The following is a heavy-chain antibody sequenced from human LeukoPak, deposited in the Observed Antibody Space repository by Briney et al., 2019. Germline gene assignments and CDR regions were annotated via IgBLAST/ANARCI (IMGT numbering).Heavy chain of an antibody. CDR2: IRSKAYGGTT. V-gene: IGHV3-49*05. Sequence: NPGRSLRLSCTASGFTFGDYAMSWFRQAPGKGLEWVGFIRSKAYGGTTEYAASVKGRFTISRDDSKSIAYLQMNSLKTEDTAVYYCTRDEGFRLLWFRESTYYFDYWGQGTLVTVSS. J-gene: IGHJ4*02. CDR1: GFTFGDYA. D-gene: IGHD3-10*01. CDR3: TRDEGFRLLWFRESTYYFDY.